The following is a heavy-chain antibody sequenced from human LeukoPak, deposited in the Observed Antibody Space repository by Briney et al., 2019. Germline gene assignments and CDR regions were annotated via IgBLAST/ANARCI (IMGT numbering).Heavy chain of an antibody. CDR3: ARDRGDDAFDI. CDR1: GYSISSGYY. V-gene: IGHV4-38-2*02. J-gene: IGHJ3*02. D-gene: IGHD3-10*01. CDR2: FYHSGLT. Sequence: SETLSLTCTVAGYSISSGYYWGWIRQPPGKGLEWIGNFYHSGLTNYNPSLKSRVTISVDTSKNQFSLKLSSVTAADTAVYYCARDRGDDAFDIWGQGTMVTVSS.